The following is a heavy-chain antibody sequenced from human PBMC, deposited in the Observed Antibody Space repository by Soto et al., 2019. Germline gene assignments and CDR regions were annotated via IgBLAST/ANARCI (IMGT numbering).Heavy chain of an antibody. J-gene: IGHJ4*02. D-gene: IGHD6-19*01. CDR1: GGSISSGGYY. Sequence: SETLSLTCTVSGGSISSGGYYWSWIRQHPGKGLELIGYIYYSGSTYYNPSLKSRVTISVDTSKNQFSLKLSSVTAADTAVYYCARVAQWLVQVDYWGQGTLVTVSS. V-gene: IGHV4-31*03. CDR3: ARVAQWLVQVDY. CDR2: IYYSGST.